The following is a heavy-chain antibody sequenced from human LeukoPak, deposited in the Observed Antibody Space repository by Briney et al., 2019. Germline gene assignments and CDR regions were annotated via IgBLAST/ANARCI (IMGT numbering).Heavy chain of an antibody. CDR3: LNEHGG. CDR2: ISPASGAT. V-gene: IGHV1-2*02. CDR1: GYTFTGSY. D-gene: IGHD1-1*01. Sequence: ASVKVSCRASGYTFTGSYMHWVRQAPGQGFEWIGWISPASGATKYAQNFQGRVTLTTDTSITTAYMELSSLTSDDTASYYCLNEHGGWGQGTPVTVSS. J-gene: IGHJ4*02.